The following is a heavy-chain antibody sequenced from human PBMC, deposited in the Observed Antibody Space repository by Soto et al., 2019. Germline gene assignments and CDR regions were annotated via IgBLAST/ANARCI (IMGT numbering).Heavy chain of an antibody. D-gene: IGHD1-26*01. CDR2: INHSGST. CDR3: ARLPYSGSYFDY. CDR1: GGSFSGYY. Sequence: QVQLQQWGAGLLKPSETLSLTCAVYGGSFSGYYWSWIRQPPGKGLEWIGEINHSGSTNYNPSLKSRVTISVDTSKNQFSLKLSSVTAADTAVYYCARLPYSGSYFDYWGQGTLVTVSS. V-gene: IGHV4-34*01. J-gene: IGHJ4*02.